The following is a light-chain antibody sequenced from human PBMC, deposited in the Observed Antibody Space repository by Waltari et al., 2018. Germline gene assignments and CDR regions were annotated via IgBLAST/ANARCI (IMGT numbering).Light chain of an antibody. Sequence: EILLTQSPATLSLSPGERATLSCRASQSVSSYLAWYQQKPGQAPRLLIYDASNRATGIPARFSGSGSGTDFTLTISSLEPEDFAVYYCQQRSNWRHTFGQGTKLEIK. J-gene: IGKJ2*01. CDR3: QQRSNWRHT. CDR2: DAS. V-gene: IGKV3-11*01. CDR1: QSVSSY.